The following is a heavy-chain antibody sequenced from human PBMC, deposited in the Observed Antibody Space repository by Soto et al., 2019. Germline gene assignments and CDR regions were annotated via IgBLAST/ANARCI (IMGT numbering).Heavy chain of an antibody. CDR2: IYHSGST. CDR3: AIRPRPPSSSHY. V-gene: IGHV4-4*02. Sequence: LSLTCAVSGGSISSSNWWGWVRQPPGKGLEWIGEIYHSGSTNYNPSLKSRVTISVDKSKNQFSLKLSSVTAADTAVYYCAIRPRPPSSSHYWGPATLLTVSS. CDR1: GGSISSSNW. J-gene: IGHJ4*02.